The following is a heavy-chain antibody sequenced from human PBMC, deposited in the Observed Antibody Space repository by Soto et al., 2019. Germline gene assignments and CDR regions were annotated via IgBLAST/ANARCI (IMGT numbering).Heavy chain of an antibody. V-gene: IGHV4-39*01. CDR3: ARQRHSVVTQAYFDG. D-gene: IGHD2-21*02. Sequence: SETLSLTYTVTGASISSRSYYLGWIRQPPGKGLEWIGSIYYSGSTYNNPSLRSPVSMAIDTTKDQFALKRKSVTAADTALYFCARQRHSVVTQAYFDGWVPGALVTV. CDR2: IYYSGST. CDR1: GASISSRSYY. J-gene: IGHJ4*02.